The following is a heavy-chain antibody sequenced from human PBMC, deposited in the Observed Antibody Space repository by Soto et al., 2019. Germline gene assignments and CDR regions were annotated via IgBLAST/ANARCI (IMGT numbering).Heavy chain of an antibody. V-gene: IGHV1-18*01. J-gene: IGHJ6*02. Sequence: GASVKCSCKTSGYTFTRNGISWVRQAPGQGLEWMGWISPKSGSIKYAEKFQGRVIMTTDTSTSTAYMELRSLRSDDTAVYYCVKDRDSNSWPSRDVWGPGTTVTVSS. D-gene: IGHD3-22*01. CDR2: ISPKSGSI. CDR1: GYTFTRNG. CDR3: VKDRDSNSWPSRDV.